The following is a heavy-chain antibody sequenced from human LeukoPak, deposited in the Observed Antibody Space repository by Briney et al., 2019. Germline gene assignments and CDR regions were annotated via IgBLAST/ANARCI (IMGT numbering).Heavy chain of an antibody. CDR2: INTNTGDP. V-gene: IGHV7-4-1*02. CDR1: GYTFTAYA. J-gene: IGHJ4*02. Sequence: ASVKVSCKASGYTFTAYAMNWVRQAPGRGLEWMGWINTNTGDPTFAQGFTGRFVFSLDTSVNTAYLQINTLKAADTAVYYCAREKETLPDYWGQGTLVTVSS. CDR3: AREKETLPDY.